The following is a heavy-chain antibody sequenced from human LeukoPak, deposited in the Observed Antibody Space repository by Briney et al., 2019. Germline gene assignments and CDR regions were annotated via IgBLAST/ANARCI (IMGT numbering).Heavy chain of an antibody. V-gene: IGHV4-4*07. D-gene: IGHD2-2*01. Sequence: SETLSLTCTVSGGSISSYYCSWIRQPAGPALEGIGRIHTSGSTNYHPALKSRVTMSLDTSKNQFSLKLSSVTAADTAVYYCARVEYQLLSVWFDPWGQGTLVTVSS. CDR2: IHTSGST. CDR1: GGSISSYY. CDR3: ARVEYQLLSVWFDP. J-gene: IGHJ5*02.